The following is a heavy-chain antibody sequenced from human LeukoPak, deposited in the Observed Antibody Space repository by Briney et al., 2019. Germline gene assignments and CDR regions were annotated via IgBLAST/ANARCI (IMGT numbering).Heavy chain of an antibody. V-gene: IGHV5-51*01. D-gene: IGHD6-19*01. Sequence: GESLKISCQGSGYSFSSYWIAWVRQMPGKGLEWMGIIYPGDSDTRYSPSFQGQVTISADKSISTAYLQWSSLKASDTAMYYCARQGPVAGTFYYGMDVWGQGTTVTVSS. CDR3: ARQGPVAGTFYYGMDV. CDR2: IYPGDSDT. J-gene: IGHJ6*02. CDR1: GYSFSSYW.